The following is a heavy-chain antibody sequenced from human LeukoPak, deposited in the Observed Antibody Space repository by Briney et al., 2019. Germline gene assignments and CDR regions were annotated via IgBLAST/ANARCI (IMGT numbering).Heavy chain of an antibody. Sequence: GGSLRLSCAASGFTFSSYGMHWVRQAPGKGLEWVAVIWYDGSNKYYADSVKGRFTISRDNSKNTLYLQMNSLRADDTAVYYCVMPKDTAMVYSLDYWGQGTLVTVSS. D-gene: IGHD5-18*01. CDR3: VMPKDTAMVYSLDY. V-gene: IGHV3-33*01. CDR1: GFTFSSYG. CDR2: IWYDGSNK. J-gene: IGHJ4*02.